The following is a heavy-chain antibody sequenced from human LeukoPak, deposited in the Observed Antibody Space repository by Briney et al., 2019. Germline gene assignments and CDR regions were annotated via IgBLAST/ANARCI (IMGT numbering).Heavy chain of an antibody. Sequence: SETLSLTYAVYGGSFSGYYWSWIRQPPGKGLEWIGEINHSGSTNYNPSLKSRVTISVDTSKNQFSLKLSSVTAADTAVYYCARGPTPVLRFLEWLLGPLFDYWGQGTLVTVSS. CDR3: ARGPTPVLRFLEWLLGPLFDY. D-gene: IGHD3-3*01. CDR2: INHSGST. V-gene: IGHV4-34*01. J-gene: IGHJ4*02. CDR1: GGSFSGYY.